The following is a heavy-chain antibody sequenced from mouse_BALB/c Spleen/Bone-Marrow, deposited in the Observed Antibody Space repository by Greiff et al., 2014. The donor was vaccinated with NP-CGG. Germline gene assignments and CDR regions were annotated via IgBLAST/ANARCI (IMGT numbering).Heavy chain of an antibody. Sequence: VQLQQSGAELMKPGASVKISCMATGYTFSNYWIEWVKQRPGHGLEWIGEILPGSGSTDYNKNFKGKATFTADTSSNTAYMQLSSLTSADSAVYYCARVIYWYFDVWGAGTTVTVSS. CDR3: ARVIYWYFDV. J-gene: IGHJ1*01. CDR1: GYTFSNYW. CDR2: ILPGSGST. V-gene: IGHV1-9*01.